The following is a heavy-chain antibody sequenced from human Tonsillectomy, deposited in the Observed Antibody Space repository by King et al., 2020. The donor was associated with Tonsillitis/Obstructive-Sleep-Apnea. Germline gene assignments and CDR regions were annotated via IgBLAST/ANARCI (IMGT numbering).Heavy chain of an antibody. CDR3: AKDRLGRFGVVIPDY. Sequence: VQLVESGGGLVQPGGSLRLSCSASGFTFRSYAMSWVRQAPGKGLEWVSVITGSGDSTYYADSVKGRFTISRDNSKNTLYLQMNTLRAEDTAVYYCAKDRLGRFGVVIPDYWGQGTLVTVSS. CDR1: GFTFRSYA. V-gene: IGHV3-23*04. CDR2: ITGSGDST. D-gene: IGHD3-3*01. J-gene: IGHJ4*02.